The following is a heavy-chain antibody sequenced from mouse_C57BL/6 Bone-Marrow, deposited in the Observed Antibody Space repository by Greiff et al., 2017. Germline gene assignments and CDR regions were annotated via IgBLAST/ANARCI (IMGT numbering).Heavy chain of an antibody. V-gene: IGHV5-17*01. J-gene: IGHJ2*01. CDR1: GFTFSDYG. CDR3: ARPHYGSSYYFDY. CDR2: ISSGSSTI. D-gene: IGHD1-1*01. Sequence: VQLKESGGGLVKPGGSLKLSCAASGFTFSDYGMHWVRQAPEKGLEWVAYISSGSSTIYYADTVKGRFTISRDNAKNTLFLQMPSLRSEDTAMYYCARPHYGSSYYFDYWGQGTTLTVSS.